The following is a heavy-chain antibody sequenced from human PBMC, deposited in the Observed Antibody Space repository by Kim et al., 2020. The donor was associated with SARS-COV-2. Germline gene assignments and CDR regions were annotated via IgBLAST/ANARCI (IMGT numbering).Heavy chain of an antibody. CDR2: IKQDGSEK. CDR3: ARVGTAAGTYGMDV. J-gene: IGHJ6*02. V-gene: IGHV3-7*01. Sequence: GGSLRLSCAASGFTFSSYWMSWVRQAPGKGLEWVANIKQDGSEKYYVDSVKGRFTISRDNAKNSLYLQMNSLRAEDTAVYYCARVGTAAGTYGMDVWGQGTKVTVSS. CDR1: GFTFSSYW. D-gene: IGHD6-13*01.